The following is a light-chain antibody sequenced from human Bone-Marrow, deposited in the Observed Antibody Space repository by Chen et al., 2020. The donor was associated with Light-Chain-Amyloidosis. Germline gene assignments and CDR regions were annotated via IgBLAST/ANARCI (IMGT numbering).Light chain of an antibody. Sequence: QSALTQPASVSGSPGQAITISCTGTSIDVGGYNYVSWYQQHPGKAPKLMIYDVSNRPSGVSNRLSAAKSGTTASLTISGLQAADEADYYCISYASSSPYVFGTGTKVTVL. CDR2: DVS. CDR3: ISYASSSPYV. J-gene: IGLJ1*01. V-gene: IGLV2-14*03. CDR1: SIDVGGYNY.